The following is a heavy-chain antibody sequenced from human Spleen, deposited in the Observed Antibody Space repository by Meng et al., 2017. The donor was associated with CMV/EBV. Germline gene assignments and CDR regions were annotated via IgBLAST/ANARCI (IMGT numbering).Heavy chain of an antibody. Sequence: GESLKISCAASGFTFSSYTMSWVRQAPGKGLEWVSAISGSGGTTYYADFVKGRFTISRDNSRNTLYVQMNSLRAEDTAVYYCARDSNLGYSSSCFDYWGQGTLVTVSS. J-gene: IGHJ4*02. CDR2: ISGSGGTT. CDR1: GFTFSSYT. V-gene: IGHV3-23*01. CDR3: ARDSNLGYSSSCFDY. D-gene: IGHD6-6*01.